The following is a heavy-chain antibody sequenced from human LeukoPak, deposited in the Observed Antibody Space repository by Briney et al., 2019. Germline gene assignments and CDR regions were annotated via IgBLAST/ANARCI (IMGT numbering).Heavy chain of an antibody. V-gene: IGHV3-11*01. CDR1: GFTFSDYY. CDR3: AGEPLNTLGQRVLDY. D-gene: IGHD2-15*01. CDR2: ITSSGSTV. J-gene: IGHJ4*02. Sequence: GGSLRLSCAASGFTFSDYYMNWIRQAPGKGLEWISFITSSGSTVYYADSVKGRFTISRDNAKKSLFLHMNSLSAGDTAVYYCAGEPLNTLGQRVLDYWGQGTLVTV.